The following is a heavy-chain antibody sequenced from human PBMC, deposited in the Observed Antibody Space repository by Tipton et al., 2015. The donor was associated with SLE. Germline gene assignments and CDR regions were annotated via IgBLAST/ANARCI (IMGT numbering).Heavy chain of an antibody. Sequence: TLSLTCTVSGGSIISYYWSWIRQPAGKGLEWIGRIYTSGSTNYNPSLKSRVTISVDTSKNQFSLKLSSVTAADTAVYYCAREYSSFVWYFDLWGRGTLVTVSS. V-gene: IGHV4-4*07. CDR2: IYTSGST. D-gene: IGHD6-6*01. CDR1: GGSIISYY. J-gene: IGHJ2*01. CDR3: AREYSSFVWYFDL.